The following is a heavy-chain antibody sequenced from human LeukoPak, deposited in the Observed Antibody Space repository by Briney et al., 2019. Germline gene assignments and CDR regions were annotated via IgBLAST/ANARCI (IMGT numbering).Heavy chain of an antibody. CDR1: GFTFSSYA. J-gene: IGHJ4*02. Sequence: GGSLRLSCAASGFTFSSYAMSWVRQAPGKGLEWVSAISGSGGSTYYADSVKGRFTISRDNSKNTLYLQMNSLRAEDTAVYYCAKAGVGLRYFDWLLPYFDYWGQGTLVTVSS. V-gene: IGHV3-23*01. CDR2: ISGSGGST. D-gene: IGHD3-9*01. CDR3: AKAGVGLRYFDWLLPYFDY.